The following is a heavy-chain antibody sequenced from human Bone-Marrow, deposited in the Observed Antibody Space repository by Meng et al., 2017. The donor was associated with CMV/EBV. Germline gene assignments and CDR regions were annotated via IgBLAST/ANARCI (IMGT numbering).Heavy chain of an antibody. V-gene: IGHV4-61*03. CDR1: GDSVRNPTHY. CDR3: ARVPITPSYYYGMDV. Sequence: SETLSLTCTVSGDSVRNPTHYWSWIRQPPGKGLEWIGYIYYSETTNYNPSLKSRVTISADTSKNLFSLKLSSVTAADTAVYFCARVPITPSYYYGMDVWGQGTTVTVSS. CDR2: IYYSETT. D-gene: IGHD5-24*01. J-gene: IGHJ6*02.